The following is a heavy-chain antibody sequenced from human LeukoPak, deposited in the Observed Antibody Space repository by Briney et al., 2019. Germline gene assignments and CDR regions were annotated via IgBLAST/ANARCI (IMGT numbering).Heavy chain of an antibody. CDR3: ATYSGYDRIFDH. D-gene: IGHD5-12*01. J-gene: IGHJ4*02. Sequence: PGGSLRLSCAASGFTFSTNGMNWVRQAPGKGLEWVSYISGSSSAIYYTDSVKGRFTISRDNAEKSVYLQMNGLRAEDTAVYYCATYSGYDRIFDHWGQGTLVTVSS. CDR1: GFTFSTNG. V-gene: IGHV3-48*01. CDR2: ISGSSSAI.